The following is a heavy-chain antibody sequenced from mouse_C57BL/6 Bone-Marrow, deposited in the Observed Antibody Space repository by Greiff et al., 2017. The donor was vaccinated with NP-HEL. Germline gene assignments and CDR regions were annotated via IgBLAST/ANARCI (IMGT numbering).Heavy chain of an antibody. CDR3: AREGGTNPDAMDY. Sequence: EVQLQQSGPELVKPGASVKISCKASGYSFTGYYMNWVKQSPEKSLEWIGEINPSTGGTTYNQKFKAKATLTVDKSSSTAYMQLKSLTSEDSAVYYCAREGGTNPDAMDYWGQGTSVTVSS. D-gene: IGHD3-3*01. CDR1: GYSFTGYY. J-gene: IGHJ4*01. V-gene: IGHV1-42*01. CDR2: INPSTGGT.